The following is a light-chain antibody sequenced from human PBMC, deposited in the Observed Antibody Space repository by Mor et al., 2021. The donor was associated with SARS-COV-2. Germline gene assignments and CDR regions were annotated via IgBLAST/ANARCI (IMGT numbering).Light chain of an antibody. CDR3: QSADSSGTSVV. CDR1: ALPKHY. V-gene: IGLV3-25*03. Sequence: SGEALPKHYGYWYQQRPGQAPLLVIYKDSERPSGIPERFSGSSSGTTVTLSISGVQAEDEADYYCQSADSSGTSVVFGGGTRLT. J-gene: IGLJ2*01. CDR2: KDS.